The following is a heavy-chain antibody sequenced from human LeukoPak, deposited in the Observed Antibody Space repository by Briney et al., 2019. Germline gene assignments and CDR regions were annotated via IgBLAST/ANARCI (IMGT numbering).Heavy chain of an antibody. CDR2: ISSSGRTI. CDR3: ARGYSSGWYFGY. CDR1: GFTFSSYE. Sequence: PGGSLRLSCAASGFTFSSYEMNWVRQAPGKGVEWVSYISSSGRTIYYADSVKGRFTISRDNAKNSLYLQMNNLRAEDTAVYYCARGYSSGWYFGYWGQGTLVTVSS. V-gene: IGHV3-48*03. D-gene: IGHD6-19*01. J-gene: IGHJ4*02.